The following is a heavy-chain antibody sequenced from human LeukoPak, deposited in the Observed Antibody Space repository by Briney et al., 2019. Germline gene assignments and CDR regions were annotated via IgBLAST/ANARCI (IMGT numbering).Heavy chain of an antibody. CDR3: ARDAYGYTDT. J-gene: IGHJ5*02. V-gene: IGHV4-61*02. CDR1: GDSIRTSSAY. CDR2: IYGRGST. Sequence: SETLSLTCTVSGDSIRTSSAYWSWIRQPAGKELEWIGRIYGRGSTNYNPSLKSRVTISVDKSKNQFSLKLGSVTAADTAVYYCARDAYGYTDTWGQGTLVTVSS. D-gene: IGHD5-12*01.